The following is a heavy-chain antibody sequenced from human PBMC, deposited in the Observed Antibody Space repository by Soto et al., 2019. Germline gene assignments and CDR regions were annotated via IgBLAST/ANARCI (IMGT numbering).Heavy chain of an antibody. CDR1: GFTFSSYG. V-gene: IGHV3-33*01. CDR3: AREYSGYEFYYYYYGMDV. Sequence: QVQLVESGGGEVQPGRSLRLSCAASGFTFSSYGMHWVRQAPGKGLEWVAVIWYDGSNKYYADSVKGRFTISRDNSKNTLYLQMNSLRAKDTAVYYCAREYSGYEFYYYYYGMDVWGQGTTVTVSS. D-gene: IGHD5-12*01. J-gene: IGHJ6*02. CDR2: IWYDGSNK.